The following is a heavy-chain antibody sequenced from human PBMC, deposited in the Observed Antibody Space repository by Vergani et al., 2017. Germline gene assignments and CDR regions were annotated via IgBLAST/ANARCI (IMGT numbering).Heavy chain of an antibody. CDR1: GGTFSSYA. CDR3: ARDSMVRGVHNWFDP. D-gene: IGHD3-10*01. Sequence: QVQLVQSGAEVKKPGSSVKVSCKASGGTFSSYAISWVRQAPGQGVEWMGGIIPIFGTANYAQKFQGRVTMIADESTSTAYMELSRLISEDTAVYYCARDSMVRGVHNWFDPWGQGTLVTVSS. CDR2: IIPIFGTA. V-gene: IGHV1-69*01. J-gene: IGHJ5*02.